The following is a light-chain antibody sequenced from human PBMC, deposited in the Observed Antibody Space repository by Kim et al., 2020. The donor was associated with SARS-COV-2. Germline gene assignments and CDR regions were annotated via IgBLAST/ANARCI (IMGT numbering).Light chain of an antibody. CDR1: SSNIGNNY. Sequence: QSVLTQPPSVSAAPGQKVTISCSGSSSNIGNNYVSWYQQLPGTAPKLLIYDNDKRPSVIPDRFSGSKSGTSATLSITGLQPGDEADYCCGTWDSSLSAAVFGGGTQLTVL. V-gene: IGLV1-51*01. CDR3: GTWDSSLSAAV. CDR2: DND. J-gene: IGLJ2*01.